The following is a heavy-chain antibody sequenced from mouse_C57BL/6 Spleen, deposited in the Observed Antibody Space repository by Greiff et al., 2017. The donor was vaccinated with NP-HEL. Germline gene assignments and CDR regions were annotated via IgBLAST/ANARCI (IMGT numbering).Heavy chain of an antibody. CDR3: SRGSYYYGSSYLYYAMDY. CDR1: GYTFTSYW. CDR2: IHHNSGST. Sequence: VQLQQSGAELVKPGASVKLSCKASGYTFTSYWMHWVQQRPGQGLEWIGMIHHNSGSTNYNEKFKSKATLTVDKSSSTAYMQLSSLTSEDSAVYYCSRGSYYYGSSYLYYAMDYWGQGTSVTVSS. V-gene: IGHV1-64*01. J-gene: IGHJ4*01. D-gene: IGHD1-1*01.